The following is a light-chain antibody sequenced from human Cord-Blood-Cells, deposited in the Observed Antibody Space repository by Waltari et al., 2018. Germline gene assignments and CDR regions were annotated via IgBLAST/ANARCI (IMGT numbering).Light chain of an antibody. J-gene: IGLJ3*02. CDR2: EVS. Sequence: QSALTPPASVSGSPGQSITISCTGTSSDVGGYHYVSWYQQPPGKAPKLMIYEVSNRPSGVSNRFSGSKSGNTASLTISGLQAEDEADYYCSSYTSSSTRVFGGGTKLTVL. CDR3: SSYTSSSTRV. V-gene: IGLV2-14*01. CDR1: SSDVGGYHY.